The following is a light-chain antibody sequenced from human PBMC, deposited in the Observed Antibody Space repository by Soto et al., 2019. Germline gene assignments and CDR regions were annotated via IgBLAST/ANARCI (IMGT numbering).Light chain of an antibody. CDR2: GAS. Sequence: EIVLTQSPGTLPLSPGERTTLSCRASQSVSSIYLAWYQQKPGQAPRLLIYGASSRATGIPDRFSGSGSGTDFTLTISRLEPEDFAVYYCQQYGSSPRTFGQGTKVEIK. CDR3: QQYGSSPRT. V-gene: IGKV3-20*01. CDR1: QSVSSIY. J-gene: IGKJ1*01.